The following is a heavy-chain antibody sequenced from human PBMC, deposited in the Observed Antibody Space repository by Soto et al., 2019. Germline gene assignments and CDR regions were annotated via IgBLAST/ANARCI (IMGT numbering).Heavy chain of an antibody. CDR1: GYTFTSYD. D-gene: IGHD2-2*01. Sequence: ASVKVSCKASGYTFTSYDINWVRQATGQGLKWMGWMNPNSGNTSYAQKFQGRVTMTRNTSISTAYMELSSLRSEDTAVYYCARSSVVVPAAAPYYYYYYMDVWGKGTTVTVSS. CDR3: ARSSVVVPAAAPYYYYYYMDV. V-gene: IGHV1-8*01. CDR2: MNPNSGNT. J-gene: IGHJ6*03.